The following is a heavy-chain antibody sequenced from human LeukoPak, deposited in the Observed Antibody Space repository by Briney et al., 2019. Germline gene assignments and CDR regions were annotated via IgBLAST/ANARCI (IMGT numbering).Heavy chain of an antibody. Sequence: GASVKVSCKASGYTFTGYYMHWVRQAPGQGLEWMGWINPNSGGTNYAQKFQGRVTMTRDMSTSTVYMELSSLRSEDTAVYYCARRLAGLVPSFDIWGQGTMVTVSS. CDR2: INPNSGGT. CDR3: ARRLAGLVPSFDI. J-gene: IGHJ3*02. V-gene: IGHV1-2*02. CDR1: GYTFTGYY. D-gene: IGHD6-19*01.